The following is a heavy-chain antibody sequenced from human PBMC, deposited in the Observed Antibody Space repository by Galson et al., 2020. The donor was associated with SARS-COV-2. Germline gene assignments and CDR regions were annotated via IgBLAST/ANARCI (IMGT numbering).Heavy chain of an antibody. J-gene: IGHJ4*02. CDR1: GFTFIIYW. Sequence: ALHGESLKISCAASGFTFIIYWMHWVRQAPGKGLVWVPRIYSEGSSTSYADSVKGRFTISGDNAKNTLYLQMNSLRAEDTAVYYCARGDMGNDYFDYWGQGTLVTVSS. CDR3: ARGDMGNDYFDY. CDR2: IYSEGSST. V-gene: IGHV3-74*01. D-gene: IGHD7-27*01.